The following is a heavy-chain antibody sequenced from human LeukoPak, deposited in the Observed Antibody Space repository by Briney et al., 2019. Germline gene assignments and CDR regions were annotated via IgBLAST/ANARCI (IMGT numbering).Heavy chain of an antibody. CDR2: IWYDGSNK. J-gene: IGHJ6*02. CDR1: GFTFSSYG. V-gene: IGHV3-33*01. CDR3: ARELPYGDYPTYYYYYGMDV. D-gene: IGHD4-17*01. Sequence: GGSLRLSCAASGFTFSSYGMHWVRQAPGKGLEWVAVIWYDGSNKYYADSVKGRFTISRDNSKNTLYLQMNSLRAEATAVYYCARELPYGDYPTYYYYYGMDVWGQGTTVTVSS.